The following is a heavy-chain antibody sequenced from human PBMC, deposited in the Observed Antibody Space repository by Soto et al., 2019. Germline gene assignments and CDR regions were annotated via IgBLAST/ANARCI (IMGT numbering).Heavy chain of an antibody. CDR2: ISAYNGNT. J-gene: IGHJ6*02. D-gene: IGHD5-18*01. CDR3: ARILRDTAMVYGMDV. V-gene: IGHV1-18*01. Sequence: QVQLVQSGAEVKKPGASVKVSCKASGYTFTSYGISWVRQAPGQGLEWMGWISAYNGNTNYAQKLQGRVTMTTDTSTSTAYMDPRSQRSDDTAVYYCARILRDTAMVYGMDVWGQGTTVTVSS. CDR1: GYTFTSYG.